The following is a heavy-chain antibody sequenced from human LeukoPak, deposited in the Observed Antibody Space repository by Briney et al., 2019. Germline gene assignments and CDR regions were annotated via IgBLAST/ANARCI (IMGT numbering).Heavy chain of an antibody. Sequence: PGGSLRLSCAASGFTFSSYGMHWVRQAPGKGLEWVAFIRYDGSNKYYADSVKGRFTISRDNSKNTLYLQMNSLRAEDTAVYYCAKPLYGDYVFTFDYWGQGTLVTVSS. CDR3: AKPLYGDYVFTFDY. CDR2: IRYDGSNK. CDR1: GFTFSSYG. V-gene: IGHV3-30*02. J-gene: IGHJ4*02. D-gene: IGHD4-17*01.